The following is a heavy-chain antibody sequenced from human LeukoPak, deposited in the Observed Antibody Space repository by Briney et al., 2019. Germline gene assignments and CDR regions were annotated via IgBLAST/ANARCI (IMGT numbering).Heavy chain of an antibody. CDR1: GFTFSSSG. CDR3: ARVSGRDGYNFFDY. J-gene: IGHJ4*02. Sequence: GGSLRLSCAASGFTFSSSGMHWVRQAPGKGLEWVALIWYDGINEYYADSVKGRFTISRDNSKNTLYLQMNSLRAEDTAVYYCARVSGRDGYNFFDYWGQGTLVTVSS. D-gene: IGHD5-24*01. CDR2: IWYDGINE. V-gene: IGHV3-33*01.